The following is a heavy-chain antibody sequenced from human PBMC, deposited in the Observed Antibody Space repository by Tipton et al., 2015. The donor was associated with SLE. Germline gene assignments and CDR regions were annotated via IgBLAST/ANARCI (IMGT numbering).Heavy chain of an antibody. V-gene: IGHV1-18*01. CDR1: GYPFTNYG. CDR2: ISTNNGNT. CDR3: ARDSWLREGYYYYGMDV. J-gene: IGHJ6*02. Sequence: QLVQSGAEVRKPGASVKVSCKASGYPFTNYGIGWVRQAPGQGLEWLGWISTNNGNTKYAQRFQGRVTMTTDTSTSTTYMELRSPRSDDTAVYYCARDSWLREGYYYYGMDVWGQGTTVTVSS. D-gene: IGHD5-12*01.